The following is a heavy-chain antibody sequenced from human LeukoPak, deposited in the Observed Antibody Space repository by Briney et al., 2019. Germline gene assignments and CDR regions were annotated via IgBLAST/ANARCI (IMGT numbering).Heavy chain of an antibody. CDR1: GGSISSGDYY. Sequence: SETLSLTCTVSGGSISSGDYYWSWIRQPPGKGLEWIGYIYYGGSTYYNPSLKSRVTISVDTSKNQFSLKLSSVTAADTAVYYCARRYYDFWSGYYDYWGQGTLVTVSS. CDR3: ARRYYDFWSGYYDY. D-gene: IGHD3-3*01. J-gene: IGHJ4*02. CDR2: IYYGGST. V-gene: IGHV4-30-4*01.